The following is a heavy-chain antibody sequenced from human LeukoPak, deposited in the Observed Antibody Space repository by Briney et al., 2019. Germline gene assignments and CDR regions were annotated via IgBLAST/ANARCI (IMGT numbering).Heavy chain of an antibody. V-gene: IGHV3-21*01. CDR2: ISSSSSYI. CDR1: GFTFSSYS. J-gene: IGHJ4*02. Sequence: GGSLRLSCAASGFTFSSYSMNWVRQAPGKGLEWVSSISSSSSYIYYADSVKGRFTISRDNAKNSLYLQMNSLRAEDTAVYYCARDGRLAVAGLPDFDYWGQGTLVTVSS. D-gene: IGHD6-19*01. CDR3: ARDGRLAVAGLPDFDY.